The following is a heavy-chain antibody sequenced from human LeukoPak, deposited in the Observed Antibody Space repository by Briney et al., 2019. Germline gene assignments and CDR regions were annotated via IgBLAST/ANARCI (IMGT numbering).Heavy chain of an antibody. CDR1: GGSISSSPYY. CDR3: ARSGSGYLRYYFDY. J-gene: IGHJ4*02. Sequence: SETLSLTCTVSGGSISSSPYYWGWIRQPPGKGLEWIGSIYYSGTTHYNPSLESRVTISVDTSKNQFSLKLSSVTAADTAVYYCARSGSGYLRYYFDYWGQGTLVTVSS. V-gene: IGHV4-39*07. CDR2: IYYSGTT. D-gene: IGHD5-12*01.